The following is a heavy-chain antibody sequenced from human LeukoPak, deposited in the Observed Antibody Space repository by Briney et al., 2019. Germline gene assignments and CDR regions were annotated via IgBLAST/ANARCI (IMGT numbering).Heavy chain of an antibody. CDR2: INPNSGGT. CDR3: ARRYCSSTSCYTNWFDP. CDR1: GYTFTGYY. V-gene: IGHV1-2*02. D-gene: IGHD2-2*02. J-gene: IGHJ5*02. Sequence: GASVKVSCKASGYTFTGYYMHWVRQAPGQGLEWMGLINPNSGGTNYAQKFQGRVTMTRDTSISTAYMELSRLRSDDTAVYYCARRYCSSTSCYTNWFDPWGQGTLVTVSS.